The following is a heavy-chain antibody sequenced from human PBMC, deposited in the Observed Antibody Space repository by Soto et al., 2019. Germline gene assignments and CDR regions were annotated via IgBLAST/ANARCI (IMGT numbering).Heavy chain of an antibody. CDR2: INAGNGKT. D-gene: IGHD6-19*01. CDR1: GYTFTNYA. J-gene: IGHJ5*02. V-gene: IGHV1-3*01. Sequence: ASVKVSCKASGYTFTNYAIHWVRQAPGQRLEWMGWINAGNGKTKYSQKFQGRVTITRDTSASTAYMELSSLRSEDTAVYYCAREKTPVAASPKNWFDPWGQGTLVTVSS. CDR3: AREKTPVAASPKNWFDP.